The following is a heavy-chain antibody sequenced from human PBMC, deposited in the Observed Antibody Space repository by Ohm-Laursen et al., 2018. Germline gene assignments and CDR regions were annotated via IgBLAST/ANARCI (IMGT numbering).Heavy chain of an antibody. J-gene: IGHJ4*02. V-gene: IGHV3-23*01. CDR1: GFTFSNYA. CDR3: AKGSRTSGWPN. Sequence: SLRLSCTASGFTFSNYAMYWVRQAPGKGLEWVSAITDSGGSTFYADSVKGRFTISRDNSKNMLYLQMNSLRAKDTAIYYCAKGSRTSGWPNLGQGTLVTVSS. D-gene: IGHD6-19*01. CDR2: ITDSGGST.